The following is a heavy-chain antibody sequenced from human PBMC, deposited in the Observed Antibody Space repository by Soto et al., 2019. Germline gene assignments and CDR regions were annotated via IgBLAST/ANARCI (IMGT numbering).Heavy chain of an antibody. Sequence: PSETLSLTCTVSGGSINSYYWSWIRQPPGKGLEWIGYIYYSGSTNYNPSLKSRVTISVDTSKNQFSLKLSSVTAADTAVYYCARLYGLDAFDIWGQGTMVTLSS. CDR1: GGSINSYY. D-gene: IGHD3-16*02. J-gene: IGHJ3*02. CDR2: IYYSGST. CDR3: ARLYGLDAFDI. V-gene: IGHV4-59*08.